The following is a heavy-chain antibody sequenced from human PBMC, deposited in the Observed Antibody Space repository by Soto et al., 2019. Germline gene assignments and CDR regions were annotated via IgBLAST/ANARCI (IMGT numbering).Heavy chain of an antibody. J-gene: IGHJ3*02. CDR2: IKSKTDGGTT. Sequence: EVQLVESGGGLVKPGGSLRLSCAASGFTFSNAWMNWVRQAPGKGLEWVGRIKSKTDGGTTDYAAPVKGRFTISRDDSKYTLYLQMNSLKTEDTAVYYCTTPTDSSGYGDAFDIWGQGTMVTVSS. CDR1: GFTFSNAW. V-gene: IGHV3-15*07. CDR3: TTPTDSSGYGDAFDI. D-gene: IGHD3-22*01.